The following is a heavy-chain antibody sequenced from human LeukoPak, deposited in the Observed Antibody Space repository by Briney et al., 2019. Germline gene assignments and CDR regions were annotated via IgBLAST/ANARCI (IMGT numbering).Heavy chain of an antibody. Sequence: SGGSLRLSCVASVFILSNFQMYWVRQAPGKGLEWVSIISLDGSTEFYADSVKGRFTISRDTASNTMHLEMNNLRTEDTAVYYCMRDYMGWFDPWGQGTLVTVSS. D-gene: IGHD3-10*01. CDR1: VFILSNFQ. CDR2: ISLDGSTE. J-gene: IGHJ5*02. V-gene: IGHV3-30-3*01. CDR3: MRDYMGWFDP.